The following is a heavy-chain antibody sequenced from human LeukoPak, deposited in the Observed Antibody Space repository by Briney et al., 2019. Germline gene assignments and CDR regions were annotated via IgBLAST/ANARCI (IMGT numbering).Heavy chain of an antibody. CDR1: GFTFRNYW. Sequence: PGGSLRLSCAASGFTFRNYWMTWVRQAPGKGLEWVANIKQDGSEKNYVDSVKGRFSISRDNAKNSLYLQMNSPRAEDTAVYYCARHSNGWSEGTYWGQGTLVTVTS. J-gene: IGHJ4*02. CDR3: ARHSNGWSEGTY. V-gene: IGHV3-7*03. D-gene: IGHD6-19*01. CDR2: IKQDGSEK.